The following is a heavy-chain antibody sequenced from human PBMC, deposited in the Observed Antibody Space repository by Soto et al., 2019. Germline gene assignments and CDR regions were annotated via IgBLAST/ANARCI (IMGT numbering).Heavy chain of an antibody. V-gene: IGHV3-21*01. J-gene: IGHJ4*02. Sequence: GGSLRLSCAASGFTFSTYSMNWVRQAPGKGLEWVSSISSSSSYIYYADSVKGRFTISRDNAKNSLYLQMNSLRAEDTAVYYCAREWEAAGSFDYWGQGTLVTVSS. CDR3: AREWEAAGSFDY. CDR2: ISSSSSYI. CDR1: GFTFSTYS. D-gene: IGHD6-13*01.